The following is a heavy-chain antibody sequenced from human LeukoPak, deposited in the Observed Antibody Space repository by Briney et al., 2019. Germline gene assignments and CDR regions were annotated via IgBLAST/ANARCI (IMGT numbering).Heavy chain of an antibody. CDR2: INPNSGGT. D-gene: IGHD3-10*01. CDR1: GYSFTGYY. J-gene: IGHJ4*02. Sequence: ASVKVSCKASGYSFTGYYMHWVRQAPGQGLEWMGWINPNSGGTKYAQKFQGRVTMTRDTSISTAYMELSSLRSEDTAVYYCAREGFHGRELFPTFDYWGQGTLVTVSS. V-gene: IGHV1-2*02. CDR3: AREGFHGRELFPTFDY.